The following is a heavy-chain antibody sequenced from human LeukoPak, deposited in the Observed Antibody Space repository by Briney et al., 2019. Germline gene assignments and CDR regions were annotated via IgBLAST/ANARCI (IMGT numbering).Heavy chain of an antibody. CDR3: AKDIHYLQYDY. CDR1: GFTFSNYW. J-gene: IGHJ4*02. D-gene: IGHD3-10*01. Sequence: SGGSLRLSCTASGFTFSNYWMTWVRQAPGKGLEWVASIKQDGSEKQYVGSVRGRFTISRDNAKNVLDLQMDSLTAEDTPLYYCAKDIHYLQYDYWGQGTLVTVSS. V-gene: IGHV3-7*01. CDR2: IKQDGSEK.